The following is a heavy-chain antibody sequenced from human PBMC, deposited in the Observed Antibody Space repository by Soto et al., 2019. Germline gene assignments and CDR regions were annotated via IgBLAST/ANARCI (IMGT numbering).Heavy chain of an antibody. CDR1: GFTCSEHY. D-gene: IGHD3-10*01. CDR2: SRNKDHYYST. CDR3: VRGYRGFDQ. Sequence: PWGSLRLPCGVSGFTCSEHYMGWFRQAPGKGPEWVGRSRNKDHYYSTEYATSVKGRFTISRDDSENSLRLHMNSLKTEDTAMYYCVRGYRGFDQWGQGTLVTVSS. V-gene: IGHV3-72*01. J-gene: IGHJ4*02.